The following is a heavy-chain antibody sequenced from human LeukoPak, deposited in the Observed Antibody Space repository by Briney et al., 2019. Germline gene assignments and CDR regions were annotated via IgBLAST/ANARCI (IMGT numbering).Heavy chain of an antibody. J-gene: IGHJ1*01. CDR1: GFTLSDYT. D-gene: IGHD6-19*01. V-gene: IGHV3-73*01. Sequence: GGSLRLSCAAPGFTLSDYTMHWVRQASGKGLEWVARIRSKANNYATEYGASVKGRFTISRDDAENTAYLQMNGLKTEDTAIYYCSAGPSGWTEFFQHWGQGTLVTVSS. CDR2: IRSKANNYAT. CDR3: SAGPSGWTEFFQH.